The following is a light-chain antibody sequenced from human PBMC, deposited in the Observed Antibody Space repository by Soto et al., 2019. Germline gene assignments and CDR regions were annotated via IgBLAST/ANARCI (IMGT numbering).Light chain of an antibody. V-gene: IGKV3-20*01. CDR2: GAS. Sequence: EIVLMQSPGTLSLSPGERATLSCRASQSVSSTYLAWYQQKPGQAPRLLIYGASSRATGIPDRFSGSGSKADFTLTINRLEPEDFAVYYCQQYGSSPRTFGQGTKVDIK. CDR3: QQYGSSPRT. J-gene: IGKJ1*01. CDR1: QSVSSTY.